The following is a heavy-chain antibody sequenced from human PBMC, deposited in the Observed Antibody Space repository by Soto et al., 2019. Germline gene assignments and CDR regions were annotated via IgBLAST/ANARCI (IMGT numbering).Heavy chain of an antibody. J-gene: IGHJ4*02. CDR1: DDSITGGGYY. V-gene: IGHV4-31*02. CDR3: ARGGSGTYHV. Sequence: NPSETLSLTCSVSDDSITGGGYYWSWIRQHPAKGLEWIGSIYYRGSTYNPSLRSRGTISLDPSQARLSLRLTSLTAADTATYYCARGGSGTYHVWGQGTLVTVSS. D-gene: IGHD3-10*01. CDR2: IYYRGST.